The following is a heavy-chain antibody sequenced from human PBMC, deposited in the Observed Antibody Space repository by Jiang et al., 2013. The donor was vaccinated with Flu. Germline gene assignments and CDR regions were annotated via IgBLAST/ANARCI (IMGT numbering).Heavy chain of an antibody. J-gene: IGHJ4*02. D-gene: IGHD3-16*02. V-gene: IGHV7-4-1*02. Sequence: GLEWMGWINTATGNPRSAQGFTGRFVFSLDTSVSTAYLQISSLKAEDTAVYYCARVIRLRLGELSDLGEDYWGQGTLVTVSS. CDR3: ARVIRLRLGELSDLGEDY. CDR2: INTATGNP.